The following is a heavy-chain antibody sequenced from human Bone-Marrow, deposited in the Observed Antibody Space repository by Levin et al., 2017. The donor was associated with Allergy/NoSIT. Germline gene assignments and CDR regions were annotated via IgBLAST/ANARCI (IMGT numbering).Heavy chain of an antibody. CDR1: GFPFDDYG. J-gene: IGHJ4*02. Sequence: LSLTCAASGFPFDDYGMSWVRQAPGKGLEWVSGINWNGGSTGYADSVKGRFTISRDNAKNSLYLQMNSLRAEDTALYHCARVFPPYSGSYPKNYYFDYWGQGTLVTVSS. D-gene: IGHD1-26*01. CDR3: ARVFPPYSGSYPKNYYFDY. CDR2: INWNGGST. V-gene: IGHV3-20*01.